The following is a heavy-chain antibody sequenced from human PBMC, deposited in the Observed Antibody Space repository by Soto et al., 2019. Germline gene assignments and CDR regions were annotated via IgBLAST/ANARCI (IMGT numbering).Heavy chain of an antibody. V-gene: IGHV3-43*01. CDR3: AKGDGASYCSSSSCSIDY. CDR1: GFTFDDYT. D-gene: IGHD2-2*01. J-gene: IGHJ4*02. Sequence: GGSLRLSCAASGFTFDDYTMHWVRQGPGKGLEWVSLISWDGSSPYYADSVKGRFTISRDNSKNSLYLEMNSLRTEDTALYYCAKGDGASYCSSSSCSIDYWGQGTLVTVSS. CDR2: ISWDGSSP.